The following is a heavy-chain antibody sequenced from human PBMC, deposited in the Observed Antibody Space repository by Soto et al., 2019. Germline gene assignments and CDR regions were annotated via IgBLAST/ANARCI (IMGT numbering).Heavy chain of an antibody. D-gene: IGHD6-13*01. CDR3: ARDGYSSSWYGRVYYYYYGMDV. CDR1: GFTFSSYG. CDR2: IWYDGSNK. V-gene: IGHV3-33*01. J-gene: IGHJ6*02. Sequence: GGSLRLSCAASGFTFSSYGMHWVRQAPGKGLEWVAVIWYDGSNKYYADSVKGRFTISRDNSKNTLYLQMNSLRAEDTAVYYCARDGYSSSWYGRVYYYYYGMDVWGQGTTVTVSS.